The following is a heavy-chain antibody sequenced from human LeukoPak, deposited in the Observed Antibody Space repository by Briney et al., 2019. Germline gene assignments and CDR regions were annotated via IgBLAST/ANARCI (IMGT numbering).Heavy chain of an antibody. CDR2: IYSGGST. CDR3: ARVRRVESLRWSADAFDI. CDR1: GFTVSSNY. D-gene: IGHD4-23*01. J-gene: IGHJ3*02. V-gene: IGHV3-53*01. Sequence: GGSLRLSCAASGFTVSSNYISWVRHAPGKGPESVSLIYSGGSTYQADSVQGRFTISRDNSKNTVYLQMSSLRAEDTAMYYCARVRRVESLRWSADAFDIGGQGTMVSVSS.